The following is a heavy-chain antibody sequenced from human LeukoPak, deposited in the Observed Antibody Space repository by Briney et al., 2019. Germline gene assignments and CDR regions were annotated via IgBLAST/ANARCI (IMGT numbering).Heavy chain of an antibody. J-gene: IGHJ4*02. CDR2: FDPEDGET. V-gene: IGHV1-24*01. CDR3: VTSGYCSGSSCYSFDY. D-gene: IGHD2-15*01. CDR1: GYTFTSYA. Sequence: ASVKVSCKASGYTFTSYAMNWVRQAPGKGLEWMGGFDPEDGETIYTQKFQGRVTMTEDTSTDIAFMDLSSLRSEDTAVYYCVTSGYCSGSSCYSFDYWGQGTLVTVSS.